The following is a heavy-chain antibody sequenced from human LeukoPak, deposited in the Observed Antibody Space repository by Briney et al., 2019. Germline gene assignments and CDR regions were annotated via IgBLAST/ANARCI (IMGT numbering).Heavy chain of an antibody. Sequence: GGSLRLSCAASGFTFSSYEMNWVRQAPGKGLEWVSYISSSGSTIYYADSVKGRFTIPRDNAKNSLYLQMNSLRAEDTAVYYCAELGIPMIGGVWGKGTTVTISS. J-gene: IGHJ6*04. CDR3: AELGIPMIGGV. V-gene: IGHV3-48*03. CDR1: GFTFSSYE. D-gene: IGHD3-10*02. CDR2: ISSSGSTI.